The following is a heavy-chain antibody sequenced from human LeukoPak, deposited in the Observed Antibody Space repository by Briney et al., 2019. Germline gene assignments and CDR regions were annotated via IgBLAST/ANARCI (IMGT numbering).Heavy chain of an antibody. Sequence: GGSLRLSCAASGFTFSSYGMHWVRQAPGKGLEWVAVISYDRSNKYYADSVKGRFTISRDNSKNTLYLQMNSLRAEDTAVYYCAKEVSWYGVEYFQHWGQGTLVTVSS. V-gene: IGHV3-30*18. CDR1: GFTFSSYG. D-gene: IGHD6-13*01. J-gene: IGHJ1*01. CDR3: AKEVSWYGVEYFQH. CDR2: ISYDRSNK.